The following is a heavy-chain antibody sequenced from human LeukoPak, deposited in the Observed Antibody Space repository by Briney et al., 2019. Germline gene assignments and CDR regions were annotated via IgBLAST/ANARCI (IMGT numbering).Heavy chain of an antibody. J-gene: IGHJ4*02. CDR2: TYYRSKWYY. D-gene: IGHD5-18*01. Sequence: SQTLSLTCGISGDSVSSNSATWNWIRQSPSRGLEWLGRTYYRSKWYYNYAVSVKSRITINPDTSKNQFSLKLSSVTAADTAVYYCARLPGGSGHSYYFDYWGQGTLVTVSS. CDR1: GDSVSSNSAT. V-gene: IGHV6-1*01. CDR3: ARLPGGSGHSYYFDY.